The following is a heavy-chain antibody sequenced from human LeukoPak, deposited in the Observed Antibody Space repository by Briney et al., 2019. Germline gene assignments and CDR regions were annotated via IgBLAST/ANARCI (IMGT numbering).Heavy chain of an antibody. J-gene: IGHJ3*02. CDR1: GYTFTSYY. CDR3: ARERPIVVVPAAIGGAFDI. D-gene: IGHD2-2*02. V-gene: IGHV1-46*01. CDR2: INPSGGST. Sequence: ASVKVSCKASGYTFTSYYMHWVRQAPGQGLEWMGIINPSGGSTSYAQKFQGRVTMTRDTSTSTVYMELSSLRSEDTAVYYCARERPIVVVPAAIGGAFDIWGQGTMVTVSS.